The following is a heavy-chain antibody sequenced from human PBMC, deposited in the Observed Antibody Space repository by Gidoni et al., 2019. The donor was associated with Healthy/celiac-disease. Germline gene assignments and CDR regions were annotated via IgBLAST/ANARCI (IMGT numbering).Heavy chain of an antibody. CDR1: AGTFSSYA. CDR2: IIPMFGTT. J-gene: IGHJ6*02. V-gene: IGHV1-69*06. CDR3: ERVPRPCSGGSCYFGYGMDV. Sequence: QVQRVPSVAEVKTLGSSVTVSCMASAGTFSSYAISWVRQAPGPGLEWMGGIIPMFGTTNYEQKFQGRVTITAEKSTSTAYMGLSSLRYKNTAVYYCERVPRPCSGGSCYFGYGMDVWGQGTTVTVSS. D-gene: IGHD2-15*01.